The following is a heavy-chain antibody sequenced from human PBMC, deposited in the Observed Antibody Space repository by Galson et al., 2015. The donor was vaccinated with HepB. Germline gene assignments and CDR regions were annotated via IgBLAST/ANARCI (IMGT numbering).Heavy chain of an antibody. J-gene: IGHJ4*02. Sequence: SVKVSCKASGYTFTSYGISWVRQAPGQGLEWMGWISAYSGNTNYAQKLQGRVTMATDTSTSTAYMELSSLRSEDTAVYYCARTKKTISNVDTAIDYWGQGTLVTVSS. CDR2: ISAYSGNT. CDR1: GYTFTSYG. CDR3: ARTKKTISNVDTAIDY. V-gene: IGHV1-18*01. D-gene: IGHD5-18*01.